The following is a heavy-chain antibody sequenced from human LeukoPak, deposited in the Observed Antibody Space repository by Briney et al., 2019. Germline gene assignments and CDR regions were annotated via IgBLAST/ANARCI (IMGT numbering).Heavy chain of an antibody. CDR1: GFTFSSYG. V-gene: IGHV3-30*02. CDR2: IRYDGSNK. Sequence: GGSLRLSCAASGFTFSSYGMHWVRQAPGKGLERVAFIRYDGSNKYYADSVKGRFTISRDNSKNTLYLQMNSLRAEDTAVYYCAKDTWDEPNFFDYWGQGTLVTVSS. J-gene: IGHJ4*02. CDR3: AKDTWDEPNFFDY. D-gene: IGHD1-26*01.